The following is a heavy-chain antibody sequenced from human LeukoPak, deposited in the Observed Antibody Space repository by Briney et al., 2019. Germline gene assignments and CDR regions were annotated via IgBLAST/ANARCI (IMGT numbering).Heavy chain of an antibody. CDR2: INQDGSEK. J-gene: IGHJ2*01. CDR3: ARDKIVGATTGSYFDL. V-gene: IGHV3-7*01. D-gene: IGHD1-26*01. CDR1: GFTFTTYW. Sequence: GGSQRLSCAASGFTFTTYWMSWVRQAPGKGLQWVANINQDGSEKYYVDSMKGRFTISRDNTKNSLYLQMNSLRAEDTAVYYCARDKIVGATTGSYFDLWGRGTLVTVSS.